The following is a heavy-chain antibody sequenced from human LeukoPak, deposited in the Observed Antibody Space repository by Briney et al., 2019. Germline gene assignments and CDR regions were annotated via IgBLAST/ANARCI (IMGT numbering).Heavy chain of an antibody. CDR2: VSGSGAST. Sequence: GGSPRLSCAASGFTFSTYAMSWVRQAPGKGLEWVSAVSGSGASTFYADSLKGRFTISRDNSKNTLYLQMNSLRAEDTAVYYCAKDDLTISGYLDYWGQGTLVTVSS. D-gene: IGHD3-10*01. J-gene: IGHJ4*02. CDR1: GFTFSTYA. V-gene: IGHV3-23*01. CDR3: AKDDLTISGYLDY.